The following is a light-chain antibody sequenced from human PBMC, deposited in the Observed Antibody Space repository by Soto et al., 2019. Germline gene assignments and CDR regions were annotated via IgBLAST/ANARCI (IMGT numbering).Light chain of an antibody. CDR1: NIGRKN. Sequence: SYELTQPLSVSVALGQTARITCGGNNIGRKNVHWYQQKPGQAPVLVIYRDSNRPSGIPERFSGSNSGNTATLTISRAQAGDEADYYCQVWDSSNVFGSGTQLTVL. CDR3: QVWDSSNV. V-gene: IGLV3-9*01. J-gene: IGLJ6*01. CDR2: RDS.